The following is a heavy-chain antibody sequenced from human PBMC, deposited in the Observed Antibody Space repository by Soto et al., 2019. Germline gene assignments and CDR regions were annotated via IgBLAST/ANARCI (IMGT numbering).Heavy chain of an antibody. Sequence: QLQLQESGPGLVKPSETLSLTCTVSGGSISSSPYYWGWIRQPPGKGLELIGNIYYNGNTFYNPSLTSRATISIDTSKNQFSLKLSSVTAADTAVYYCARHGPLSNNWNQLDYWGQGTLVTVSS. V-gene: IGHV4-39*01. CDR1: GGSISSSPYY. J-gene: IGHJ4*02. CDR3: ARHGPLSNNWNQLDY. D-gene: IGHD1-1*01. CDR2: IYYNGNT.